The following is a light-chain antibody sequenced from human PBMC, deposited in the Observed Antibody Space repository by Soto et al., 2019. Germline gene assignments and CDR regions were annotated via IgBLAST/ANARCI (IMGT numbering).Light chain of an antibody. CDR2: NNH. CDR1: SSTIGSKT. CDR3: AAWDDSLNACV. J-gene: IGLJ1*01. Sequence: QSVLTQAPSASGTPGQRVTISCSGSSSTIGSKTVNWYQQLPGMAPKLLIFNNHQRPSGVPDRFSGSKSGTSASLAISGLQSEDEADYYCAAWDDSLNACVFGTGTKLTVL. V-gene: IGLV1-44*01.